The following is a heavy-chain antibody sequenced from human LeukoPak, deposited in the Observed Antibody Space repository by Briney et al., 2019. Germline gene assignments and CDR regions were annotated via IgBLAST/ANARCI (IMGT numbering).Heavy chain of an antibody. Sequence: AGGSLLLSCEASGFTFITYDMSWGRQVPGEGLEGVSAISRGGDRTYHADSVKGRFTISRDNSENVLYLQMDNLRADDTAVYHCTKAGGFASWYDYWGQGALVTVSS. CDR1: GFTFITYD. CDR3: TKAGGFASWYDY. D-gene: IGHD6-13*01. CDR2: ISRGGDRT. V-gene: IGHV3-23*01. J-gene: IGHJ4*02.